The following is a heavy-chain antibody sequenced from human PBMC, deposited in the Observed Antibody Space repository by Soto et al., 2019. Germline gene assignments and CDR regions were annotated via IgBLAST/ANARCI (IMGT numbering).Heavy chain of an antibody. CDR2: IYYSGST. D-gene: IGHD4-17*01. J-gene: IGHJ5*02. CDR3: ARVYGDYVNNWFDP. Sequence: PSETLSLTCTVSGGSISSGGYYWSWIRQHPGKGLEWIGYIYYSGSTYYNPSLKSRVTISVDTSKNQFSLKLSSVTAADTAVYYCARVYGDYVNNWFDPWGQGTLVTVPQ. CDR1: GGSISSGGYY. V-gene: IGHV4-31*03.